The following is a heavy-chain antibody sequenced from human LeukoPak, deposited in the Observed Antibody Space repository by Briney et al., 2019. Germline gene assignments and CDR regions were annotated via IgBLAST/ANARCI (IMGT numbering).Heavy chain of an antibody. V-gene: IGHV4-39*01. J-gene: IGHJ5*02. CDR1: GGSISSSSYY. CDR3: AGVNYDYVWGSYRYNWFDP. CDR2: TYYSGST. Sequence: SETLSLTCTVSGGSISSSSYYWGWIRQPPGKGLEWIGSTYYSGSTYYNPSLKSRVTISVDTSKNQFSLKLSSVTAADTAVYYCAGVNYDYVWGSYRYNWFDPWGQGTLVTVSS. D-gene: IGHD3-16*02.